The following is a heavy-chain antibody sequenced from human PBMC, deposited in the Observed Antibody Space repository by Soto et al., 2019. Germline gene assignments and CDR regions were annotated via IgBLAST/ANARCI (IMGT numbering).Heavy chain of an antibody. CDR1: GYTFTRYT. J-gene: IGHJ6*02. CDR2: INPDNGNT. Sequence: ASVKVSCKASGYTFTRYTMDWVRQAPGQRLEWMGWINPDNGNTKSSQKFQDRVIITRDTSASTAYRDLSSLRSEDTAVYYCARGDSTDCSNGVCSFFYNHDMDVCGQGTTVTVSS. V-gene: IGHV1-3*01. D-gene: IGHD2-8*01. CDR3: ARGDSTDCSNGVCSFFYNHDMDV.